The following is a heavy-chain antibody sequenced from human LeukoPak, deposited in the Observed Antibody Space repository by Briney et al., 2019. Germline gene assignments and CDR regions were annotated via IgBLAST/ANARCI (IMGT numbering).Heavy chain of an antibody. CDR1: GYTFTGYY. D-gene: IGHD3-3*01. J-gene: IGHJ5*02. V-gene: IGHV1-46*01. CDR2: INPSGGGT. Sequence: ASVKVSCKASGYTFTGYYMHWVRQAPGQGLEWMGIINPSGGGTTYAQKFQGRLTMTRDTSTSTVYMELSSLRSEDTAVYYCARGRLTGDDFWSTIKGYWFDPWGQGTLVTVSS. CDR3: ARGRLTGDDFWSTIKGYWFDP.